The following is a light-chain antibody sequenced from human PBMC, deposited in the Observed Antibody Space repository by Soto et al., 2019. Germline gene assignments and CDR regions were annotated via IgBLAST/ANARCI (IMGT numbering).Light chain of an antibody. Sequence: DIQITHSPSSLSASAGDGVTITCRASQSISTWLAWYQQKPGKAPKSLIYATSNLQSGVPSRFSGSGFGTEFTLTISSLQPEDFATYYCQQYSTYPITFGQGTRLEIK. CDR3: QQYSTYPIT. V-gene: IGKV1D-16*01. J-gene: IGKJ5*01. CDR1: QSISTW. CDR2: ATS.